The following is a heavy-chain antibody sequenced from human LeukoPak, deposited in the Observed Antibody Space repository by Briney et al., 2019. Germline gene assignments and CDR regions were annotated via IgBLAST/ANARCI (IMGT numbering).Heavy chain of an antibody. J-gene: IGHJ4*02. CDR3: VRDPGITMVRGVRSLFDY. Sequence: SQTLSLTCAISGDSVSSNSAAWNWIRQSPSRGLEWLGRTYYRSKWYNDYAVSVKSRITINPDTSKNQFSLQLNSVTPEDTAVYYCVRDPGITMVRGVRSLFDYWGQGTLVTVSS. D-gene: IGHD3-10*01. CDR1: GDSVSSNSAA. CDR2: TYYRSKWYN. V-gene: IGHV6-1*01.